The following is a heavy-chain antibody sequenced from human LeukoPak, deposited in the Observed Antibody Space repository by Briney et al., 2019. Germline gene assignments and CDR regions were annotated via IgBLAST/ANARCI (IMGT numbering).Heavy chain of an antibody. V-gene: IGHV3-21*06. CDR2: ISSTSIYI. CDR1: GFTFSSYN. Sequence: PGGSLRLSCAASGFTFSSYNMNWVRQAPGKGLEWVSSISSTSIYIYYADSVKGRFTISRDNAKNSPYLQMNSLRAEDTAVYYCAREEDFDYWGQGTLVTVSS. CDR3: AREEDFDY. J-gene: IGHJ4*02.